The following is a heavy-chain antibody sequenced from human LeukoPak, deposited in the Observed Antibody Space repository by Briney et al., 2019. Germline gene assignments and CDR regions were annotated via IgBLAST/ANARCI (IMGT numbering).Heavy chain of an antibody. CDR3: AKPVRPSVKPYCYYGMDV. CDR2: ISYAGSNQ. J-gene: IGHJ6*02. Sequence: PGGSLRLSCAASGFTFSTYGMHWVRQAPGKGLEWVAVISYAGSNQYYADSVKGRFTISRDNSKNTLYLQMNSLRAEDTAVYYCAKPVRPSVKPYCYYGMDVWGQGTTVTVSS. D-gene: IGHD2-8*01. CDR1: GFTFSTYG. V-gene: IGHV3-30*18.